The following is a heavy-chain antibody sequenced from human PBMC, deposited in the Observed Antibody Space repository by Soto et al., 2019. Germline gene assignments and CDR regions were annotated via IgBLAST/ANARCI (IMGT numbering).Heavy chain of an antibody. CDR2: ISGGSTNT. D-gene: IGHD6-6*01. J-gene: IGHJ4*02. CDR3: AKEAARPGPIDS. Sequence: GSLRLSCAASGFTFSSFPMSWVRQAPGKGLEWVSGISGGSTNTYYADSVKGRFTVSRDNSKSKLYLEMNGLRGEDTAVYFCAKEAARPGPIDSWGQGIQVTVSS. V-gene: IGHV3-23*01. CDR1: GFTFSSFP.